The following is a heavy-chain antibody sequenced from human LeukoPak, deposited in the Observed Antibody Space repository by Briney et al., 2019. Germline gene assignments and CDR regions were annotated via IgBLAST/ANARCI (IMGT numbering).Heavy chain of an antibody. J-gene: IGHJ3*02. CDR3: ARGTDAYCGGDCYSGAFDI. CDR1: GGSISSSDYY. Sequence: SETLSLTCTVSGGSISSSDYYWGWIRQPPGKGLEWIASIYYSGTTHYNPSHQSRVTMSVDTSKNQFSLKLSSVTAADTAVYYCARGTDAYCGGDCYSGAFDIWGQGTMVTVSS. V-gene: IGHV4-39*01. D-gene: IGHD2-21*02. CDR2: IYYSGTT.